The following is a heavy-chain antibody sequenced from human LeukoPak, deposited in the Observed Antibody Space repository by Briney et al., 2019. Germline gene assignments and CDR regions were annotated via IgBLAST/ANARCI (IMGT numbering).Heavy chain of an antibody. V-gene: IGHV3-30*18. D-gene: IGHD5-12*01. CDR1: GFTFSSYG. CDR2: ISYDGSNK. J-gene: IGHJ4*02. CDR3: TKGYSGYDWSLVDY. Sequence: GRSLRLSCAASGFTFSSYGMHWVRQAPGKGLEWVAVISYDGSNKYYADSVKGRFTISRDNSKNTLYLQMNSLRAEDTAVYYCTKGYSGYDWSLVDYWGQGTLVTVSS.